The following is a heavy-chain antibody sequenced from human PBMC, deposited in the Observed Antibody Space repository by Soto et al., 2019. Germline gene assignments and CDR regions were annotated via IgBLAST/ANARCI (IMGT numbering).Heavy chain of an antibody. J-gene: IGHJ3*02. Sequence: EVQLVQSGAEVKKPGESLKISCKGSGYSFTSYWIGWVRQMPGKGLEWMGIIYPGDSDTRYSPSFQGQVTISADKSISTAYLQWSSLKASDTAMYYCARPMPYRGYSYGSGNDAFDIWGQGTMVTVSS. D-gene: IGHD5-18*01. V-gene: IGHV5-51*01. CDR1: GYSFTSYW. CDR3: ARPMPYRGYSYGSGNDAFDI. CDR2: IYPGDSDT.